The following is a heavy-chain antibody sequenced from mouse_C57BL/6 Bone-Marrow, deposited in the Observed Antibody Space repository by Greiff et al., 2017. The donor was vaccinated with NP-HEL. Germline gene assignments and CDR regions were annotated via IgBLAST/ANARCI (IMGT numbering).Heavy chain of an antibody. CDR2: IDPENGDT. V-gene: IGHV14-4*01. Sequence: EVQLQQSGAELVRPGASVKLSCSASGFNIKDDYMHWVKQRPEQGLEWIGWIDPENGDTEYASKFQGKATITADTSSNTAYLQLSSLTSEDTAVYYCTTLRNYFDYWGQGTTLTVSS. J-gene: IGHJ2*01. CDR1: GFNIKDDY. CDR3: TTLRNYFDY.